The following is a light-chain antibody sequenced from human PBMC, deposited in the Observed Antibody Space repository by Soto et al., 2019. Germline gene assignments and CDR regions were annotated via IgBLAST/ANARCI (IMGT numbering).Light chain of an antibody. CDR1: ETISSW. CDR3: QQYNGYPIT. CDR2: KAS. Sequence: IPMTQSPSTLSASVGDRVTLTCRASETISSWLAWYQQKPGKAPNLLIYKASSLESGVPSRFSGSGSGTEFTLTISSLQPDDFATYYCQQYNGYPITFGQGTRLEIK. V-gene: IGKV1-5*03. J-gene: IGKJ5*01.